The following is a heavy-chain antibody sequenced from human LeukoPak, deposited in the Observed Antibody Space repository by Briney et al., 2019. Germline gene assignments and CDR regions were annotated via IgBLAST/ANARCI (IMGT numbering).Heavy chain of an antibody. D-gene: IGHD6-6*01. V-gene: IGHV1-18*01. CDR2: ISAYNGNT. CDR1: GYTFTSYG. J-gene: IGHJ6*03. CDR3: ARGGKSSSSLLPQFFHYHMDV. Sequence: ASVKVSCKASGYTFTSYGISWVRQAPGQGLEWMGWISAYNGNTNYAQKLRGRVTMTTDTSTSTAYMELRSLRSDDTAVYYCARGGKSSSSLLPQFFHYHMDVWGKGTTVTVSS.